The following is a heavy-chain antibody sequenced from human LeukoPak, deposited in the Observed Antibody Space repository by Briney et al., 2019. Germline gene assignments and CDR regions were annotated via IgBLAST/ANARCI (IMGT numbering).Heavy chain of an antibody. CDR1: GFTFDDYA. V-gene: IGHV3-9*01. CDR3: AKDTATVTLRNFDY. J-gene: IGHJ4*02. CDR2: ISWNSGSI. D-gene: IGHD4-17*01. Sequence: GGSLRLSCAASGFTFDDYAMHWVRQAPGKGLEWVSGISWNSGSIGYADSVKGQFTISRDNAKNSLYLQMNSLRAEDTALYYCAKDTATVTLRNFDYWGQGTLVTVSS.